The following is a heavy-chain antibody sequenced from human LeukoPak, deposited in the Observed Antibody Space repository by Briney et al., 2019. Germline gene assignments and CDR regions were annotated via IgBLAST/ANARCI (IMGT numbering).Heavy chain of an antibody. Sequence: ARSLRLSCAASGFTFSSYAMHWVRQAPGKGMEWVAVIGYDGSNKYSADSVKGRFTISRANSKIALYLQMKSLRADDTTVYYCASLPPDVGVVVAAPPYDYWGQGTLVTVSS. CDR3: ASLPPDVGVVVAAPPYDY. J-gene: IGHJ4*02. D-gene: IGHD2-15*01. CDR2: IGYDGSNK. V-gene: IGHV3-30-3*01. CDR1: GFTFSSYA.